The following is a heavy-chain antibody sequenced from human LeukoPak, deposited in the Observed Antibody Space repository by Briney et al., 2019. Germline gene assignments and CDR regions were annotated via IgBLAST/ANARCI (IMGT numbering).Heavy chain of an antibody. Sequence: SETLSLTCTVSGGSISSYYWSWIRQPPGKGLEWIGYIYYSGSTNYNPSLKSRVTISVDTSKNQFSLKLSSVTAEDTAVYYCAKDSFYSSSWAPDYMDVWGKGTTVTVSS. CDR2: IYYSGST. V-gene: IGHV4-59*01. J-gene: IGHJ6*03. CDR1: GGSISSYY. CDR3: AKDSFYSSSWAPDYMDV. D-gene: IGHD6-13*01.